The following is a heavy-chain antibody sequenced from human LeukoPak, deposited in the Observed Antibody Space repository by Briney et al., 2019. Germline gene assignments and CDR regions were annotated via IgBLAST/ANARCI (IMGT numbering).Heavy chain of an antibody. V-gene: IGHV3-9*01. J-gene: IGHJ6*02. CDR3: ARRITMVRGVRDRYGMDV. CDR1: RFTFDDYA. Sequence: PGRSLRLSCAASRFTFDDYAMHWVRQAPGKGLEWVSGISWNSGSIGYADSVKGRFTISRDNAKNSLYLQMNSLRAEDTALYYCARRITMVRGVRDRYGMDVWGQGTTVTVSS. D-gene: IGHD3-10*01. CDR2: ISWNSGSI.